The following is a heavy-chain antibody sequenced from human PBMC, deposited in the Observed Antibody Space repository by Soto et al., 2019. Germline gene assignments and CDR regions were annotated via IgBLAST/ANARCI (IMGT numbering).Heavy chain of an antibody. V-gene: IGHV3-30*18. Sequence: QVQLVESGGGVVQPGRSLRLSCAASGFTFSVFGMHWVRQAPGKGLEWVAVISNDGNNKYYADSVKGRFTISRDNSQNTLCLQMNSLRAEDTAVYYCAKDLATSRKRGYYFGYWGQGTLVTVSS. CDR3: AKDLATSRKRGYYFGY. J-gene: IGHJ4*02. CDR2: ISNDGNNK. CDR1: GFTFSVFG.